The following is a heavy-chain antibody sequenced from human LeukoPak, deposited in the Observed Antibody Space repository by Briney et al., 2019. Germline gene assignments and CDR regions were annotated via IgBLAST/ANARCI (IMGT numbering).Heavy chain of an antibody. CDR1: GYTFTGYY. CDR3: ARAQQTSGNDY. V-gene: IGHV1-2*02. CDR2: INPNSGGT. J-gene: IGHJ4*02. D-gene: IGHD1-26*01. Sequence: ASVKVSCKASGYTFTGYYMHWVRQAPGQGLEWMGWINPNSGGTKYAQKFQGRVTMTRDTSISTTYMELSSLRSDDTAVYYCARAQQTSGNDYWGQGTLVTVSS.